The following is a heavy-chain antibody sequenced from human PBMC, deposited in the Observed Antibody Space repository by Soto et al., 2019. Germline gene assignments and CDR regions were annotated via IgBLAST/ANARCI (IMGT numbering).Heavy chain of an antibody. CDR3: TREIPYFDS. V-gene: IGHV3-49*04. CDR2: IRSKDYGGTT. CDR1: GFTFGDFF. J-gene: IGHJ4*02. Sequence: TGGAPRLSCATSGFTFGDFFISWVRQAPGRGLEWVGFIRSKDYGGTTEYAASVKGRFAISRDDSTGIAYLQMNSLKIEDTAVYYCTREIPYFDSWGQGTLVTVSS.